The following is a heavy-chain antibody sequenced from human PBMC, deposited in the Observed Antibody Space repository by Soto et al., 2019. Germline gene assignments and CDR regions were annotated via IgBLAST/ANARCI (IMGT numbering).Heavy chain of an antibody. CDR1: GFIFGDFY. Sequence: GGSLRLSCAASGFIFGDFYMTWIRQAPGKGLEWISEISGTTNYRNYADSVKGRFTVSRENAKNTLYLQMNSLRAEDTAVYYCGKGRSYYYYGVDVWGQGTTVTVSS. CDR2: ISGTTNYR. V-gene: IGHV3-11*03. J-gene: IGHJ6*02. CDR3: GKGRSYYYYGVDV.